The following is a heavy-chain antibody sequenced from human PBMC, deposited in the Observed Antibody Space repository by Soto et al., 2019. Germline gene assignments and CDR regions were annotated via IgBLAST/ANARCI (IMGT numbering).Heavy chain of an antibody. CDR3: ARDLPLYCRGDCNFDF. V-gene: IGHV3-30*03. CDR2: ISYDGGER. CDR1: GFIFSRYG. Sequence: QVQLVGSGGGVVQSGGSLRLSCGGSGFIFSRYGMHWVRQAPGKGLEWVTGISYDGGERFYADSVKGRFTISRDNSKNRLDLQMSSLSPEDTAVYYCARDLPLYCRGDCNFDFWGQGTLVTVSS. D-gene: IGHD2-21*02. J-gene: IGHJ4*02.